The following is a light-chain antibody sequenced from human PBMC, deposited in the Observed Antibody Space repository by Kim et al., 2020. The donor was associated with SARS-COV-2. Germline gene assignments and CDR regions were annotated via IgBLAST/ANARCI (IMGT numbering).Light chain of an antibody. V-gene: IGKV1-5*03. CDR3: QQYSAYPLT. CDR1: QSISAW. Sequence: DIQMTQSPSTLSASVGDRVTITCRASQSISAWLAWYQQKSGKAPKLLIYEAFSLETGVPSRFSASGSGTEFTLTISSLQPDDFATYYCQQYSAYPLTFGGGTKVEIK. J-gene: IGKJ4*01. CDR2: EAF.